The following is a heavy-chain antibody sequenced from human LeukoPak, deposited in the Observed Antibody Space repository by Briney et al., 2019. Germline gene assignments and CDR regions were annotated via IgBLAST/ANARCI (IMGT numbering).Heavy chain of an antibody. J-gene: IGHJ4*02. CDR2: INHSGST. D-gene: IGHD5-18*01. CDR3: ARGGGYSYGYPPGSY. V-gene: IGHV4-34*01. CDR1: GGSFSGYY. Sequence: SETLSLTCAVYGGSFSGYYWSWIRQSPGKGLEWIGEINHSGSTNYNPSLKSRVTISVDTSKNQFSLKLSSVTAADTAVYYCARGGGYSYGYPPGSYWGQGTLVTVSS.